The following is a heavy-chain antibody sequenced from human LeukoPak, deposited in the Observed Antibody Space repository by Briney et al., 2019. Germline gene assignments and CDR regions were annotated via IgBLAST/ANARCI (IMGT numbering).Heavy chain of an antibody. CDR2: IYYSGST. D-gene: IGHD6-19*01. Sequence: SETLSLTCTVSGGSISSYYWSWIRQPPGKGLEWIGYIYYSGSTNYNPSLKCRVTISVDTSKNQFSLKLSSVTAADTAVYYCARTVAGTSKPYYFDYWGQGTLVTVSS. V-gene: IGHV4-59*01. CDR3: ARTVAGTSKPYYFDY. CDR1: GGSISSYY. J-gene: IGHJ4*02.